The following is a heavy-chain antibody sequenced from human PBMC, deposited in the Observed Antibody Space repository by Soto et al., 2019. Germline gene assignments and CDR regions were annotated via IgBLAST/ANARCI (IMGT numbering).Heavy chain of an antibody. CDR1: GYTFTSFG. V-gene: IGHV1-18*01. Sequence: QVQLVQSGSEMKKPGASVKVSCTASGYTFTSFGISWVRQATGQGLEWVGWISAYSGNTNYAQKFQGRDTMTTDTSTNTAFMDFRSLRCDDTAVYYCARGLLPSAEYCHLWGQGTLVTVSS. CDR3: ARGLLPSAEYCHL. CDR2: ISAYSGNT. J-gene: IGHJ1*01. D-gene: IGHD2-15*01.